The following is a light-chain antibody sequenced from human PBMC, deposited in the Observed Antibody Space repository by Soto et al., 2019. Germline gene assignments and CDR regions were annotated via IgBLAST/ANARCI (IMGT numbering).Light chain of an antibody. J-gene: IGKJ4*01. CDR1: QSLFSASRNKDF. Sequence: DVVMTQSPDILSVSLGERATINCKSSQSLFSASRNKDFLAWYQLKPGQSPKLLIFWASIRESGVPDRFSGSGSGTDFTLTISSLQAEDVAVYYCQQYNGPPFSFGGGTKVEIK. CDR2: WAS. V-gene: IGKV4-1*01. CDR3: QQYNGPPFS.